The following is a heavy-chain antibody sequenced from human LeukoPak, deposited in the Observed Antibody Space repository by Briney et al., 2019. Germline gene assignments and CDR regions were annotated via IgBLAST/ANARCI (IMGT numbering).Heavy chain of an antibody. CDR1: GYTFTDYY. D-gene: IGHD2-2*01. Sequence: ASVTVSCTVSGYTFTDYYMHWVQQAPGKGLEWMGLVDPEDGETIYAEKFQGRVTITAEMSTDTAYMELSSLRSEDTAVYYCATAERPTVVVPAANDYWGQGTLVTVSS. V-gene: IGHV1-69-2*01. CDR2: VDPEDGET. CDR3: ATAERPTVVVPAANDY. J-gene: IGHJ4*02.